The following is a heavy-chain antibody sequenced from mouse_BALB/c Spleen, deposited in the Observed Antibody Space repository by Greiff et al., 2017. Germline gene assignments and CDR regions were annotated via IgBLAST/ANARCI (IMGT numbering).Heavy chain of an antibody. Sequence: EVQRVESGGGLVQPGGSLRLSCATSGFTFTDYYMSWVRQPPGKALEWLGFIRNKANGYTTEYSASVKGRFTISRDNSQSILYLQMNTLRAEDSATDYCARSGRRAMDYWGQGTSVTVSS. CDR3: ARSGRRAMDY. CDR2: IRNKANGYTT. J-gene: IGHJ4*01. CDR1: GFTFTDYY. V-gene: IGHV7-3*02.